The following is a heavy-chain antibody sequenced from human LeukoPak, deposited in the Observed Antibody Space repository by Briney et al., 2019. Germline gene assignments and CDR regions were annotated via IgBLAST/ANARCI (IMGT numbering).Heavy chain of an antibody. V-gene: IGHV3-23*01. CDR3: AKDCSGHVCYYYYYMDV. CDR2: IIASGGNT. CDR1: GFTFSNYA. D-gene: IGHD6-19*01. Sequence: GGSLRLFHAASGFTFSNYAVRRVRQAPGRGREWLSVIIASGGNTSYAESVKGRFTISRDNSKNPVYLQMNSLRVEDTAIYYCAKDCSGHVCYYYYYMDVWGKGTTVTVSS. J-gene: IGHJ6*03.